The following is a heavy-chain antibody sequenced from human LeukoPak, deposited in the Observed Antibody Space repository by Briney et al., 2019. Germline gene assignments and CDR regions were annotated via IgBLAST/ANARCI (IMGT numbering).Heavy chain of an antibody. CDR2: INHSGST. D-gene: IGHD2-2*01. V-gene: IGHV4-34*01. CDR1: GGSFSGYY. J-gene: IGHJ6*03. Sequence: SETLSLTCAVYGGSFSGYYWSWIRQPPGKGLEWIGEINHSGSTNYNPSLKSRVTISVDTSKNQFSLKLSSVTAADTAVYYCARQKSRPRPSLGYCSSTSSYYYYRDVWGKGPTATIS. CDR3: ARQKSRPRPSLGYCSSTSSYYYYRDV.